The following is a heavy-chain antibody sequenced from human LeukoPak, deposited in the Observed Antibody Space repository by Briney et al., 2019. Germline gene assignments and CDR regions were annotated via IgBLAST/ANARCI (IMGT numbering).Heavy chain of an antibody. Sequence: SVKVSCKASGGTFSSYAISWVRQAPGQGLEWMGRTIPILGIANYAQKFQGRVTITADKSTSTAYMELSSLRSEDTAVYYCARGFGQYSSSSGDYWGQGTLVTVSS. CDR2: TIPILGIA. CDR3: ARGFGQYSSSSGDY. J-gene: IGHJ4*02. V-gene: IGHV1-69*04. CDR1: GGTFSSYA. D-gene: IGHD6-6*01.